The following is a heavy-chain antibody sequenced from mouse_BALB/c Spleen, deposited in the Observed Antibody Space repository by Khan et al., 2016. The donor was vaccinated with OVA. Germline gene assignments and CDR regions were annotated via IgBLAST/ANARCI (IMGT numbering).Heavy chain of an antibody. CDR2: ISTGDTT. J-gene: IGHJ3*01. Sequence: EVELVESGGGLVKPGGSLKVSCAASGFTFSNYAMSWVRQTPEKRLEWVASISTGDTTYYPDSVKGRFTISRDNARNILYRKMSSLRSDDTAMYCCARDYWFVYWGQGTLVTVSA. V-gene: IGHV5-6-5*01. D-gene: IGHD2-13*01. CDR1: GFTFSNYA. CDR3: ARDYWFVY.